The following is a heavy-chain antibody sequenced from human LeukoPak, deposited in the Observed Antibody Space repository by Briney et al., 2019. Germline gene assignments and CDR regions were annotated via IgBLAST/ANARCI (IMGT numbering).Heavy chain of an antibody. CDR1: GVTFCSYA. V-gene: IGHV3-30-3*01. CDR2: ISYDGSNK. CDR3: ARDRVGATDYFDY. J-gene: IGHJ4*02. Sequence: GGSLRLSCAASGVTFCSYAMHWVRQAPGKGLEWVAVISYDGSNKYYADSVKGRFTISRDNSKNTLYLQMNSLRAEDTAVYYCARDRVGATDYFDYWGQRTLVTVSS. D-gene: IGHD1-26*01.